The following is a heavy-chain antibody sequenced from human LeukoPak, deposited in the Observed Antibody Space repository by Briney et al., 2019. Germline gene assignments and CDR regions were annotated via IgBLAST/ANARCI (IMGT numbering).Heavy chain of an antibody. Sequence: GGSLRLSCAASGFTFSSYSMNWVRQTPGKGPEWVSSISSSGTYLYYADSVKGRFTISRDNAKNSLYLQMNSLRAEDSAVYYCATLTGDYGSGTYYLRDYWGQGTLVTVSS. CDR1: GFTFSSYS. J-gene: IGHJ4*02. V-gene: IGHV3-21*01. CDR2: ISSSGTYL. D-gene: IGHD3-10*01. CDR3: ATLTGDYGSGTYYLRDY.